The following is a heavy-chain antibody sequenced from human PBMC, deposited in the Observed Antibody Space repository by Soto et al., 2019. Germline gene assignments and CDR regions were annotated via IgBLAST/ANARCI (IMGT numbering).Heavy chain of an antibody. D-gene: IGHD6-13*01. V-gene: IGHV1-2*04. CDR1: GYTFTGYY. J-gene: IGHJ6*02. CDR2: INPNSGGT. CDR3: ARDLIAAAGFLDSYYYYGMDV. Sequence: ASVKVSCKASGYTFTGYYMHWVRQAPGQGLEWMGWINPNSGGTNYAQKFQGWVTMTRDTSISTAYMELSRLRSDDTAVYYCARDLIAAAGFLDSYYYYGMDVWGQGTTVTVSS.